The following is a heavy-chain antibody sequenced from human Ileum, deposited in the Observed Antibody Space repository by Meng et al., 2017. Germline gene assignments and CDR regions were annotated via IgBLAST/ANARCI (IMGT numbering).Heavy chain of an antibody. CDR2: FHPGSGA. J-gene: IGHJ4*02. D-gene: IGHD2-21*01. Sequence: VRLLGAGPGRWKPSGTLSLTCAVSGGSISSGTWGSWVRQPPGKGLQWIGEFHPGSGATYNPSLKARVTISVDTSMQQFSLQLTSVTAADTAVYYCAKNGAYCLESWGQGTLVTVSS. CDR3: AKNGAYCLES. V-gene: IGHV4-4*02. CDR1: GGSISSGTW.